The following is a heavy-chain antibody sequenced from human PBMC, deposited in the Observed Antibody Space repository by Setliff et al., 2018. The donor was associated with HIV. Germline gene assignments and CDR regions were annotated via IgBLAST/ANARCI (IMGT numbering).Heavy chain of an antibody. CDR2: VSHGGST. Sequence: SETLSLTCAVYGGSLRSYSWTWIRQPPGKGLEWIGEVSHGGSTSYNPSLMSRVSISPDTSKNQFSLKLTSVTAADTAVYYCARVGSVIQVTLFGMDVWGQGTTVTVSS. CDR3: ARVGSVIQVTLFGMDV. V-gene: IGHV4-34*09. D-gene: IGHD5-18*01. J-gene: IGHJ6*02. CDR1: GGSLRSYS.